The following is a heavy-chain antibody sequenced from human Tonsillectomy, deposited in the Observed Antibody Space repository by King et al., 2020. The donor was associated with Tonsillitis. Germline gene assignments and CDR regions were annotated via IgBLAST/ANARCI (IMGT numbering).Heavy chain of an antibody. V-gene: IGHV2-5*02. CDR1: GFSLSTSGVG. D-gene: IGHD3-3*01. J-gene: IGHJ5*02. CDR2: IYWDDDK. CDR3: AHRGRFTIFGVVIDSDWFDP. Sequence: ITLKESGPTLVKPTQTLTLTCTFSGFSLSTSGVGVGWIRQSPGKALEWLALIYWDDDKRYSPSLKSRLTITKDTSKNQVVLTMANMDPVDTATYYCAHRGRFTIFGVVIDSDWFDPWGQGTPVTVSS.